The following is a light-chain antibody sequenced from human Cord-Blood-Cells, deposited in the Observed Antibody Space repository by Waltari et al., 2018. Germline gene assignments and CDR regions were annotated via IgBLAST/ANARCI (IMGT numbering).Light chain of an antibody. CDR1: QSVSSN. J-gene: IGKJ1*01. V-gene: IGKV3-15*01. Sequence: EIVMTQSPATLSVSPAERATLSCRASQSVSSNLAWYQQKPGQAPRLLIYGASTRATGIPARFSGSGSGTEFTLTISSLQSEDFAVYYCQQYNNSPRTFGQGTKVEIK. CDR3: QQYNNSPRT. CDR2: GAS.